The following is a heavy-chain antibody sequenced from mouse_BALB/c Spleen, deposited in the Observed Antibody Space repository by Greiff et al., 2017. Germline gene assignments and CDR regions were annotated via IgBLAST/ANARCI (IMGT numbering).Heavy chain of an antibody. Sequence: DVMLVESGGGLVQPGGSRKLSCAASGFTFSSFGMHWVRQAPEKGLEWVAYISSGSSTIYYADTVKGRFTISRDNPKNTLFLQMTSLRSEDTAMYYCARDGYFGAMDYWGQGTSVTVSS. J-gene: IGHJ4*01. D-gene: IGHD2-3*01. CDR2: ISSGSSTI. CDR3: ARDGYFGAMDY. V-gene: IGHV5-17*02. CDR1: GFTFSSFG.